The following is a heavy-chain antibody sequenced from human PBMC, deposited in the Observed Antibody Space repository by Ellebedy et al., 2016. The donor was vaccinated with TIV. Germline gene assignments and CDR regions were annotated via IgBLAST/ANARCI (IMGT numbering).Heavy chain of an antibody. Sequence: GSLRLSXTVSGGSVSSGSYYWSWIRQPPGKGLEWIGYIYYSGSTNYNPSLKSRVTISVDTSKNQFSLKLSSVTAADTAVYYCASSLGSGYYHSFDYWGQGTLVTVSS. CDR3: ASSLGSGYYHSFDY. CDR2: IYYSGST. CDR1: GGSVSSGSYY. J-gene: IGHJ4*02. V-gene: IGHV4-61*01. D-gene: IGHD3-22*01.